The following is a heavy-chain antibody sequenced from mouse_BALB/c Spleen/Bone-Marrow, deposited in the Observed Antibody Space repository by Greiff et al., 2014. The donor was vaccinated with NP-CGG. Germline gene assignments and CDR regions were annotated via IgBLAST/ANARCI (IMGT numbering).Heavy chain of an antibody. CDR1: GYAFSSYW. CDR3: ARRGYYRYDSFAY. V-gene: IGHV1-80*01. D-gene: IGHD2-14*01. J-gene: IGHJ3*01. Sequence: VQLQQSGAELVRPGSSVKISCKASGYAFSSYWMNWVKQRPGQGLEWIGQIYPGDGDTNYNGEFKGKATLTADKSSSTAYMQLSSLTSEDSAVYFCARRGYYRYDSFAYWGQGTLVTVSA. CDR2: IYPGDGDT.